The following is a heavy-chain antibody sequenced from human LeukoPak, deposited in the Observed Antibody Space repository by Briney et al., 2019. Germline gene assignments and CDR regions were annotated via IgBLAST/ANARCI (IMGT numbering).Heavy chain of an antibody. CDR1: GYIFSSYN. D-gene: IGHD6-19*01. CDR2: ISAYNGNT. CDR3: ARGGVSGGGSSDI. J-gene: IGHJ4*02. Sequence: SVKVSCKASGYIFSSYNMHWVRQAPGQGLEWMGWISAYNGNTNYAQKLQGRVTMTTDTSTSTAYMELRSLRSDDTAVYYCARGGVSGGGSSDIWGQGTLVTVSS. V-gene: IGHV1-18*01.